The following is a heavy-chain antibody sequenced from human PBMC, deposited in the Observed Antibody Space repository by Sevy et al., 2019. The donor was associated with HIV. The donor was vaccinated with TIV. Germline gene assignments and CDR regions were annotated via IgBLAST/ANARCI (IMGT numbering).Heavy chain of an antibody. CDR3: AREGFTSSSFGWFDP. D-gene: IGHD6-13*01. CDR1: GGSISYYY. Sequence: TLSLTCTVSGGSISYYYWTWIRQPPGKGLEWIGYIYDSGRTNYNPSLKSRVTISVDTSKNQFSLKLSSVTAADTAVYYCAREGFTSSSFGWFDPWGQGTLVTVSS. J-gene: IGHJ5*02. CDR2: IYDSGRT. V-gene: IGHV4-59*13.